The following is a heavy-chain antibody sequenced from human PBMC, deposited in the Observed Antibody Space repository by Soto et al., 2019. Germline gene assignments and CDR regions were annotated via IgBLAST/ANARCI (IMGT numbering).Heavy chain of an antibody. J-gene: IGHJ4*02. Sequence: QVQLVESGGGVVQPGRSLRLSCAASGFTFSSYGMHWVRQAPGKGLEWVAVISYDGSNKYYADSVKGRFTISRDNSKNTLYLQMNSLRAEDTAVYYCAKYVTSEGRDGYNFPDYWGQGTLVTVSS. CDR3: AKYVTSEGRDGYNFPDY. CDR1: GFTFSSYG. V-gene: IGHV3-30*18. CDR2: ISYDGSNK. D-gene: IGHD5-12*01.